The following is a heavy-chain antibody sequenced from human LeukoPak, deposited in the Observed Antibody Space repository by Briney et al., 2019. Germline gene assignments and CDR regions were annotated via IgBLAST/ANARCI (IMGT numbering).Heavy chain of an antibody. CDR1: GFTFSSYA. Sequence: PGGSLRLSCAASGFTFSSYAMTWVRQAPGKGLEWVSDISGNGDITYYADSVKGRFTISRDNSKNTLYLQMNSLRAEDTAVYYCARDVGELLPDYYFDYWGQGTLVTVSS. CDR2: ISGNGDIT. J-gene: IGHJ4*02. V-gene: IGHV3-23*01. CDR3: ARDVGELLPDYYFDY. D-gene: IGHD3-10*01.